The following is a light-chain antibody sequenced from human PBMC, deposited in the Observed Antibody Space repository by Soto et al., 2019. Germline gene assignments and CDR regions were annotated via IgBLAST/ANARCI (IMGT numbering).Light chain of an antibody. CDR2: GAS. CDR3: QHRSNWPPT. J-gene: IGKJ1*01. Sequence: EIVMTQSPATLPVSPGERATLSCRASQSVSSNLAWYQQNPGQAPRLLIYGASTRATGIPARFSGSGSWTEFTLTISSLQSEDFAVYYCQHRSNWPPTFGQGAKVDIK. V-gene: IGKV3-15*01. CDR1: QSVSSN.